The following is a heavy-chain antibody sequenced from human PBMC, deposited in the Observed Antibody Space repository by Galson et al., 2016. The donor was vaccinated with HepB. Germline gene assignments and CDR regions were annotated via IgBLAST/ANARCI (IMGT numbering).Heavy chain of an antibody. Sequence: SLRLSCAASGFNFNNYGMHWVRQAPGKGLEWVAIIPTDGNNKHYRDSVKGRFTISRDNSKNTLYLQMSSLRTEDTAVYYCAKDGHYDILTGYSYYCDYWGQGTLVTVSS. CDR1: GFNFNNYG. J-gene: IGHJ4*02. CDR3: AKDGHYDILTGYSYYCDY. V-gene: IGHV3-30*18. D-gene: IGHD3-9*01. CDR2: IPTDGNNK.